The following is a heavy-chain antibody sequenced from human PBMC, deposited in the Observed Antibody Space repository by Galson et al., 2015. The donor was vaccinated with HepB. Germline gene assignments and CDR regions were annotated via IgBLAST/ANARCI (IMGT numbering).Heavy chain of an antibody. CDR1: GGFISSGSYS. D-gene: IGHD3-22*01. CDR2: VFHSGYT. Sequence: TLSLTCTVSGGFISSGSYSWTWIRQPPGKGLEWIGYVFHSGYTYSNPSLKSRVTISIDRSNNQFSLKLSSVTAADTAVYYCARGAHHYDSSAYFFDSWGQGTLLTVSS. V-gene: IGHV4-30-2*01. CDR3: ARGAHHYDSSAYFFDS. J-gene: IGHJ4*02.